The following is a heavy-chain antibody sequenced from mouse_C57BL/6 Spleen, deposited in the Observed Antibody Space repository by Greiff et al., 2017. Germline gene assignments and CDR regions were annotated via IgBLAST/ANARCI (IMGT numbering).Heavy chain of an antibody. CDR2: ISDGGSYT. D-gene: IGHD2-5*01. CDR1: GFTFSGYA. V-gene: IGHV5-4*03. Sequence: DVKLQESGGGLVKPGGSLKLSCAASGFTFSGYAMSWVRQTPEKRLEWVATISDGGSYTYYPDNVKGRFTISRDNAENNLYLQMSHLKSEDAAMYYCARGDSNYLDYWGQGTTLTVSS. CDR3: ARGDSNYLDY. J-gene: IGHJ2*01.